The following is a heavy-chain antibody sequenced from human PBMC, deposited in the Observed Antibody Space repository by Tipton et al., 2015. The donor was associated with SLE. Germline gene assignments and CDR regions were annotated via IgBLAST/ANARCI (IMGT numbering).Heavy chain of an antibody. V-gene: IGHV3-33*01. D-gene: IGHD1-26*01. Sequence: SLRLSCAASGFTFSNYGMHWVRQAPGKGLEWVAVIWYDGSNKNYADSVKGRFTISRDNSKNTLYLQMNSLRAEDTAVYYCARDGPSGSYGYWGQGTLVTVSS. CDR1: GFTFSNYG. CDR2: IWYDGSNK. J-gene: IGHJ4*02. CDR3: ARDGPSGSYGY.